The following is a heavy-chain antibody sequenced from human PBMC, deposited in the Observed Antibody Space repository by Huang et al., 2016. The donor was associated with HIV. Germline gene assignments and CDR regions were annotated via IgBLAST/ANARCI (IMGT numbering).Heavy chain of an antibody. D-gene: IGHD3-22*01. CDR1: GGSFRNFA. CDR3: ATVDYYDTSGPQRGYFDN. J-gene: IGHJ4*02. CDR2: IIPTLGTA. V-gene: IGHV1-69*01. Sequence: QVQLVQSGAEVKKPGSSVKVSCKASGGSFRNFAIGWVRQAPGQGVEWMGGIIPTLGTANYAQKFQGRVTIIADESTSTAYMERSSLRSEDTAVYYCATVDYYDTSGPQRGYFDNWGQGTLVTVSS.